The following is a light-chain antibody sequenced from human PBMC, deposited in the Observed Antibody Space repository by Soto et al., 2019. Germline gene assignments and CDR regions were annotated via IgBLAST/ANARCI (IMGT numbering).Light chain of an antibody. CDR3: MQGMHWPPLT. V-gene: IGKV2-30*01. J-gene: IGKJ1*01. CDR1: QSLVYSDGNTY. CDR2: KVS. Sequence: DVVMTQSPLSLPVALGQPASISCRSSQSLVYSDGNTYLSWFQQRPGQSPRRLIYKVSNRDSGVPDRFTGSGAATDFTLKISRVEAEDVGVYYCMQGMHWPPLTFGQGTKLEIK.